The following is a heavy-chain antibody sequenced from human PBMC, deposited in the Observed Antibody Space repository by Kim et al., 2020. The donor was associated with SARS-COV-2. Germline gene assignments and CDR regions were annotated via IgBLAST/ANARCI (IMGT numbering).Heavy chain of an antibody. CDR2: INHSGST. Sequence: SETLSLTCAVYGGSFSGYYWSWIRQPPGKGLEWIGEINHSGSTNYNPSLKSRVTISVDTSKNQFSLKLSSVTAADTAVYYCARAHHRGGSYYGWGQGTLVTVSS. CDR1: GGSFSGYY. J-gene: IGHJ4*02. D-gene: IGHD1-26*01. CDR3: ARAHHRGGSYYG. V-gene: IGHV4-34*01.